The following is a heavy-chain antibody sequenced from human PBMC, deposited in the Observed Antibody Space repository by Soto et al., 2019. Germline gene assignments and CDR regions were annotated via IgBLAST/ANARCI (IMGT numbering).Heavy chain of an antibody. D-gene: IGHD6-13*01. CDR2: ISSSSSTI. CDR3: ACSSSWFNWFDP. CDR1: GFTFSSYS. Sequence: EVQLVESGGGLVQPGGSLRLSCAASGFTFSSYSMNWVRQAPGKGLEWVSYISSSSSTIYYADSVKGRFTISRDNAKNSLYLQMNSLRDEDTAVYYCACSSSWFNWFDPWGQGTLVTVSS. V-gene: IGHV3-48*02. J-gene: IGHJ5*02.